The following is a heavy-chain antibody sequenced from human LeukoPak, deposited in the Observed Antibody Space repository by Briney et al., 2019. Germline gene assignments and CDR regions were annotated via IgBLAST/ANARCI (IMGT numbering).Heavy chain of an antibody. Sequence: GGSLRLSCAASGFTFSSYAMSWVRQAPGKGLEWISTISHNGGRTYYADSVKGRFAISRDNFKNTLYVQMNSLRGEDTGVYYCAKIQSAAGLDYWGQGTLVTVSS. J-gene: IGHJ4*02. CDR2: ISHNGGRT. CDR3: AKIQSAAGLDY. V-gene: IGHV3-23*01. D-gene: IGHD6-13*01. CDR1: GFTFSSYA.